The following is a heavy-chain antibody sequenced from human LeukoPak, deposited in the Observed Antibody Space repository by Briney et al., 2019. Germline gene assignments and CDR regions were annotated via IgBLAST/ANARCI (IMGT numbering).Heavy chain of an antibody. CDR2: ISSSSSYI. CDR3: ARETVAVAGTDCFDY. CDR1: GFTFSSYS. V-gene: IGHV3-21*01. Sequence: GGSLRLSCAASGFTFSSYSMNWVRQAPGKGLEWVSSISSSSSYIYYADSVKGRFTISRDNAKNSLYLQMNSLRAEDTAVYYCARETVAVAGTDCFDYWGQGTLVTVSS. J-gene: IGHJ4*02. D-gene: IGHD6-19*01.